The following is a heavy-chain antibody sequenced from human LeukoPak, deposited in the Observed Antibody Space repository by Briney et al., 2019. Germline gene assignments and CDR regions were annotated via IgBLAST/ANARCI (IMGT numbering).Heavy chain of an antibody. CDR1: GFTFEDYA. D-gene: IGHD3-22*01. V-gene: IGHV3-9*03. CDR3: AKDINYYDSSGSYFDY. Sequence: PGGSLRLSCAASGFTFEDYAMHWVRQAPGKGLEWVSGISWNSGSIGYADSVKGRFTISRDNAKNSLYLQMNSLRAEDMALYYCAKDINYYDSSGSYFDYWGQGTLVTVSS. J-gene: IGHJ4*02. CDR2: ISWNSGSI.